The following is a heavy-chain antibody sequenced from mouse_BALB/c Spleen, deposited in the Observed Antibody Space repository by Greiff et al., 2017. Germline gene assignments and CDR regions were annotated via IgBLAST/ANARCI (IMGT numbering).Heavy chain of an antibody. CDR3: ARWDNYVAMDY. CDR1: GYTFTSYW. CDR2: IYPGDGDT. D-gene: IGHD1-3*01. J-gene: IGHJ4*01. V-gene: IGHV1-87*01. Sequence: VKLMESGAELARPGASVKLSCKASGYTFTSYWMQWVKQRPGQGLEWIGAIYPGDGDTRYTQKFKGKATLTADKSSSTAYMQLSSLASEDSAVYYCARWDNYVAMDYWGQGTSVTVSS.